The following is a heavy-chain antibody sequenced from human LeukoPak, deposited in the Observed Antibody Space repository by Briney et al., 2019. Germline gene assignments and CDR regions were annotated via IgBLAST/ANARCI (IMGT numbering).Heavy chain of an antibody. CDR3: ARGANWFDP. J-gene: IGHJ5*02. Sequence: SETLSLTCTVSGSSISNYYWSWIRQPPGKGLEWIGYIYYSGSTNYNPSLKSRVIISVDTSKNQFSLKLSSVTAADTAVYYCARGANWFDPCGQGTLVTVSS. CDR1: GSSISNYY. V-gene: IGHV4-59*01. CDR2: IYYSGST.